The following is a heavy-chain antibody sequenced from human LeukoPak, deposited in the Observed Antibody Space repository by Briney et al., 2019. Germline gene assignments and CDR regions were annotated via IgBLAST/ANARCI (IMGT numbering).Heavy chain of an antibody. CDR3: ARDGCSGSSCSSFDY. Sequence: GGSLRLSCAASGFTVSRNYMSWVRQAPGKGLEWVSVIYTSGSTHYADSVKGRFTLSRDDSKNTLYLQMNSLRAEDTAVYHCARDGCSGSSCSSFDYWGQGTLVTVAS. CDR2: IYTSGST. V-gene: IGHV3-53*01. CDR1: GFTVSRNY. J-gene: IGHJ4*02. D-gene: IGHD2-15*01.